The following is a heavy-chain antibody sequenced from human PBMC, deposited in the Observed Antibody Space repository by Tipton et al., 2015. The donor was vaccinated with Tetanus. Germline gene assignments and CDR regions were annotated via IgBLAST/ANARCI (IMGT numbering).Heavy chain of an antibody. J-gene: IGHJ5*02. Sequence: SLRLSCAASGFPFSDYWMHWVRQAPGKRLEWVSHIKSDGSDTHYADSAKGRFTISRDNARSTLFLYMNSLRVDDTAIYFCTRDLHRQWDLDLWGPGALVSVSS. D-gene: IGHD1-26*01. CDR3: TRDLHRQWDLDL. CDR2: IKSDGSDT. CDR1: GFPFSDYW. V-gene: IGHV3-74*01.